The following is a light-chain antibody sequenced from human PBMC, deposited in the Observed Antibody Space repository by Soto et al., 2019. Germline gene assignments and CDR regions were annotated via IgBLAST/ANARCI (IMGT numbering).Light chain of an antibody. V-gene: IGKV3-15*01. CDR3: QHYNDWPT. Sequence: EIVLSQSPGTLSLSPGERATLSCRASQSVRSNLAWYQQKPGQAPRLLIYGASTRATGIPARFSGSGSGTEFTLTISSLQSEDFAVYYCQHYNDWPTFGLGTKVDI. CDR2: GAS. CDR1: QSVRSN. J-gene: IGKJ1*01.